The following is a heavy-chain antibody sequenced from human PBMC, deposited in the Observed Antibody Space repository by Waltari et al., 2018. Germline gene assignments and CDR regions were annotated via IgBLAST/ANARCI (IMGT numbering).Heavy chain of an antibody. CDR1: GFRITGYW. Sequence: EVQLVESGGGLVQPGGSLGLSCSAAGFRITGYWMSWVRQAPGKGLEWVANIKQDESEKNYVDSVKGRLTISRDNAKNSLYLQMSSLRAEDTAVYYCARGRITIGPWGQGTLVTVSS. D-gene: IGHD3-10*01. CDR3: ARGRITIGP. J-gene: IGHJ5*02. V-gene: IGHV3-7*03. CDR2: IKQDESEK.